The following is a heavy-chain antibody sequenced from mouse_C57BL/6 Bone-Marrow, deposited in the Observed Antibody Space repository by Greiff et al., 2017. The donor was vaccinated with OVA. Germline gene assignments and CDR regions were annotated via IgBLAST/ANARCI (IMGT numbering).Heavy chain of an antibody. J-gene: IGHJ4*01. CDR2: ISYSGST. D-gene: IGHD1-1*01. CDR1: GYSITSGYD. CDR3: AITTVVENYAMDY. V-gene: IGHV3-1*01. Sequence: VQLQQSGPGMVKPSQSLSLTCTVTGYSITSGYDWHWIRHFPGNKLEWMGYISYSGSTNYNPYLKSRISITHDTSKNHFFLKLNSVTTEDTATYYCAITTVVENYAMDYWGQGTSVTVSS.